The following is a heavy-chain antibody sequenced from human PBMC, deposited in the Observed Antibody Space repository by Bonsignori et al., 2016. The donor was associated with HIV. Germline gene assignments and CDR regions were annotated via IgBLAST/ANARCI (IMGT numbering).Heavy chain of an antibody. CDR3: ARALARGPVTNYYYYYMDV. J-gene: IGHJ6*03. V-gene: IGHV4-34*01. CDR2: INHSGST. Sequence: PGKGLEWIGEINHSGSTNYNPSLKSRVTISVDTSKNQFSLKLSSVTAADTAVYYCARALARGPVTNYYYYYMDVWGKGTTVTVSS. D-gene: IGHD4-17*01.